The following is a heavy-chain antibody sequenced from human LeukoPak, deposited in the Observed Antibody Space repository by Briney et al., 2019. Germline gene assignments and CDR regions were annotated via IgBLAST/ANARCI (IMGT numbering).Heavy chain of an antibody. CDR3: ARRGVVPAAIGTFDP. V-gene: IGHV4-28*01. CDR1: GYSISSSNW. J-gene: IGHJ5*02. Sequence: SETLPLTCAVSGYSISSSNWWGWIRQPPGKGLEWIGYIYYSGSTNYNPSLKSRVTISVDTSKNQFSLKLSSVTAADTAVYYCARRGVVPAAIGTFDPWGQGTLVTVSS. CDR2: IYYSGST. D-gene: IGHD2-2*01.